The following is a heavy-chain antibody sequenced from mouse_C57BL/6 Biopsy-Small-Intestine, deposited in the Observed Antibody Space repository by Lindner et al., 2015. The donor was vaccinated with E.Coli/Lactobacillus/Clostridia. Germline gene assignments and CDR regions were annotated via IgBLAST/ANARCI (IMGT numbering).Heavy chain of an antibody. J-gene: IGHJ4*01. Sequence: VQLQESGGGLVKPGGSLKLSCAASGFTFSDYGMHWVRQAPEKGLEWVAYISSGSRTIFYTDTLKGRFTISRDNAKNTLFLQMTSLRSEDTAMYYCAREVAGAMDYWGQGTSVTVSS. CDR3: AREVAGAMDY. V-gene: IGHV5-17*01. D-gene: IGHD1-1*02. CDR2: ISSGSRTI. CDR1: GFTFSDYG.